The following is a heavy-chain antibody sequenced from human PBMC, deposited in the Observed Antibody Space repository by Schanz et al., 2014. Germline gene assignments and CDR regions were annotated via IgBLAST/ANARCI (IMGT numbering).Heavy chain of an antibody. CDR3: ARRASCSRIGCPFDS. Sequence: QVQLVESGGGVVQPGRSLRLSCAAYGFTLSSYAMHWVRQAPGKGLEWVAVISYDGSNKYYADSVKGRFTISRDNSKNTLYLQMNSLKTEDTAMYYCARRASCSRIGCPFDSWGQGTLVTVSS. V-gene: IGHV3-30-3*01. D-gene: IGHD2-2*01. J-gene: IGHJ4*02. CDR1: GFTLSSYA. CDR2: ISYDGSNK.